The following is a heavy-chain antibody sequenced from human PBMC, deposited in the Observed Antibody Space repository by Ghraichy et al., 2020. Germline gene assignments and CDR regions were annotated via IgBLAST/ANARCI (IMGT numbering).Heavy chain of an antibody. CDR3: ARSGAGYDFWSGYYSFDY. CDR1: GGSISSSSYY. J-gene: IGHJ4*02. CDR2: IYYSGST. Sequence: SETLSLTCTVSGGSISSSSYYWGWIRQPPGKGLEWIGSIYYSGSTYYNPSLKSRVTISVDTSKNQFSLKLSSVTAADTAVYYCARSGAGYDFWSGYYSFDYWGQGTLVTVSS. V-gene: IGHV4-39*07. D-gene: IGHD3-3*01.